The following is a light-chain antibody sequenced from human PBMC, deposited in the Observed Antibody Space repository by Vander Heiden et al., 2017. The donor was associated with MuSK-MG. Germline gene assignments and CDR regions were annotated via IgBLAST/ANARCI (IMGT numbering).Light chain of an antibody. CDR1: HNIGSH. CDR2: DAS. V-gene: IGKV3-11*02. CDR3: QQRSDWPLT. Sequence: SLSPGERPPLPCRASHNIGSHSAWYPQKPGQAPRLPLSDASNSATGIPARFSGCGCGRDFTLTISSLDPEDFAVYCCQQRSDWPLTFGGGTKVEIK. J-gene: IGKJ4*01.